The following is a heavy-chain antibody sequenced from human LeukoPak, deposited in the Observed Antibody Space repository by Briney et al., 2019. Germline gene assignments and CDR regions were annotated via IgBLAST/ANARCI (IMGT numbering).Heavy chain of an antibody. D-gene: IGHD3-22*01. V-gene: IGHV4-59*01. Sequence: SETLSLTCTVSGGSISSYYWSWIRQPPGKGLEWIGYMYYSGSTNYNPSTNYNPSLKSRVTISVDTSKNQFSLKLSSVTAADTAVYYCAKSNGYGLMDIWGQGTMVTVSS. CDR1: GGSISSYY. CDR2: MYYSGST. J-gene: IGHJ3*02. CDR3: AKSNGYGLMDI.